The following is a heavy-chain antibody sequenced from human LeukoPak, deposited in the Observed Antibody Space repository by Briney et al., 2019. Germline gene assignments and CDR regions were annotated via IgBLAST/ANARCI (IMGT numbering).Heavy chain of an antibody. V-gene: IGHV4-39*07. CDR3: ARGQPLWFGELRHWFDP. Sequence: SETLSLTCTVSGGSITSSNYFWGWIRQSPGKGLEWIGSIYYSGSTYYNPSLKSRVTISVDTSKNQFSLKLSSVTAADTAVYYCARGQPLWFGELRHWFDPWGQGTLVTVSS. D-gene: IGHD3-10*01. J-gene: IGHJ5*02. CDR1: GGSITSSNYF. CDR2: IYYSGST.